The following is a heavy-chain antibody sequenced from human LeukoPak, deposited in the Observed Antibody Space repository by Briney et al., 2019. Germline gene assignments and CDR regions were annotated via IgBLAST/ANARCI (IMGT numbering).Heavy chain of an antibody. J-gene: IGHJ3*02. CDR3: AREGFWSGYYTGMGAFDI. Sequence: VASVKVSCKASGGTFSSYAISWVRQAPGQGLEWMGGIIPIFGTANYAQKFQGRVTITADESTSTAYMELSSLRPEDTAVYYCAREGFWSGYYTGMGAFDIWGQGTMVTVSS. V-gene: IGHV1-69*13. CDR2: IIPIFGTA. CDR1: GGTFSSYA. D-gene: IGHD3-3*01.